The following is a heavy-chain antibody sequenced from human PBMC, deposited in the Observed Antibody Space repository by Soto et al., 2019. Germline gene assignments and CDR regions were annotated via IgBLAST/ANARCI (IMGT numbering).Heavy chain of an antibody. CDR1: GFTISRYG. J-gene: IGHJ3*02. CDR3: VKDLSSSFDGFDI. V-gene: IGHV3-33*06. Sequence: GGSLRLSCAASGFTISRYGMHWVRQAPGKGLEWVAVTWYDGSDKYYADSVKGRFTISRDNSKKTLYLQMSSLRGEDTAVYYCVKDLSSSFDGFDIWGQGTMVTVSS. D-gene: IGHD2-2*01. CDR2: TWYDGSDK.